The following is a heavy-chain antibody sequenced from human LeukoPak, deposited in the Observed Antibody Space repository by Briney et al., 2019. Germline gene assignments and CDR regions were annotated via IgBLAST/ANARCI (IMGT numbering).Heavy chain of an antibody. Sequence: GGSLRLSCAASGFSFISYEMNWVRQAPGKGLEXXXXIDSHSNVITYTNSVKGRFTISRDNPRNSLSLQMNSLRAEDTAFYYCARGRGKSGSYYSFDIWGQGTMVTVSS. D-gene: IGHD1-26*01. CDR3: ARGRGKSGSYYSFDI. CDR2: IDSHSNVI. J-gene: IGHJ3*02. V-gene: IGHV3-48*03. CDR1: GFSFISYE.